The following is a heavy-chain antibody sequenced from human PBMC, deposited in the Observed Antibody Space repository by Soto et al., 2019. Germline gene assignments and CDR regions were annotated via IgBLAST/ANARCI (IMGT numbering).Heavy chain of an antibody. CDR3: ATTGYSTRRVNKSVGAFDI. CDR2: ISGSGGST. V-gene: IGHV3-23*01. Sequence: EVQLLESGGGWVQPGGSLRLSCEASGFTFSSYAMSWVRQAPGKGLEWVSAISGSGGSTYYADSVKGRFTISRDNSKNTGYLQMNSLRAEDTAVFYCATTGYSTRRVNKSVGAFDIWGQGTMVTASS. D-gene: IGHD6-13*01. CDR1: GFTFSSYA. J-gene: IGHJ3*02.